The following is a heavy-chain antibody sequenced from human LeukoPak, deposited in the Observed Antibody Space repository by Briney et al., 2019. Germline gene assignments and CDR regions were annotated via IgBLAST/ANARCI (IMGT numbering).Heavy chain of an antibody. D-gene: IGHD1-14*01. J-gene: IGHJ4*02. Sequence: SQTLSLTCAVSGFSTSSGGYSWRWLRQPPGKGLEWIGYIYHSGSTYYNPSLKSRVTISVDRSKNQFSLKLSSVTAADTAVYYCARSNHPRYYFDYWGQGTLVTVSS. CDR3: ARSNHPRYYFDY. CDR1: GFSTSSGGYS. CDR2: IYHSGST. V-gene: IGHV4-30-2*01.